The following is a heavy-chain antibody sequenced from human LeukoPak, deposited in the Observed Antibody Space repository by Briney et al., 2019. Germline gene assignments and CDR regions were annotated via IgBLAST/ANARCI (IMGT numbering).Heavy chain of an antibody. V-gene: IGHV3-9*01. Sequence: SLRLSCAASGFTFDDYAMHWVRQAPGKGLEWVSGISWNSGSIGYADSVKGRFTISGDNAKNSLYLQMNSLRAEDTALYYCAKDAVVGATTFFDYWGQGTLVTVSS. J-gene: IGHJ4*02. CDR2: ISWNSGSI. CDR3: AKDAVVGATTFFDY. CDR1: GFTFDDYA. D-gene: IGHD1-26*01.